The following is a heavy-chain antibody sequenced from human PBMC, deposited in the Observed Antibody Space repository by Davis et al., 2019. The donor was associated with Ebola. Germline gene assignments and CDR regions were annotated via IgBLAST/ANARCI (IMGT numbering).Heavy chain of an antibody. CDR3: AKGGITMDRGASF. Sequence: GGSLRLSCAASGFTFSYYWMGWVRQAPGKGLEWVANIKQDGSEKSYVDSVKGRFFTSRDNSMSTLDLQLNGLTAEDSGIYYCAKGGITMDRGASFWGQGTLVSVSS. V-gene: IGHV3-7*01. D-gene: IGHD3-10*01. J-gene: IGHJ1*01. CDR2: IKQDGSEK. CDR1: GFTFSYYW.